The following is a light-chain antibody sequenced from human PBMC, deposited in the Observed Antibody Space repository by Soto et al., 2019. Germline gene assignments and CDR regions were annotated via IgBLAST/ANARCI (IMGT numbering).Light chain of an antibody. CDR3: AAWDDSLSGCFV. CDR1: SSNIGSNY. J-gene: IGLJ1*01. CDR2: SNN. Sequence: QSVLSQSPSASGTPGQRVTISCSGSSSNIGSNYVYWYQQLPGTAPKLLIYSNNQRPSGVPDRFSGSKSGTSASLAISGLRSEDEADYYCAAWDDSLSGCFVFGTGTQLTVL. V-gene: IGLV1-47*02.